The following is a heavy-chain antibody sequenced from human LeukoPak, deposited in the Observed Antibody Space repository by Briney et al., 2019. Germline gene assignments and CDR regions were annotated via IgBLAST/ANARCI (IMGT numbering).Heavy chain of an antibody. V-gene: IGHV4-39*07. J-gene: IGHJ6*03. CDR1: AGSIRSSSYY. CDR2: VYYSGTT. CDR3: ARSSANYYMDV. Sequence: ASETPSLTRNVFAGSIRSSSYYWCWIRQPPGKGLEWIGSVYYSGTTYHNPTLKSRVTISADTSKNQLSLKLSSVTAADTAVYFCARSSANYYMDVWGKGTTVTVSS.